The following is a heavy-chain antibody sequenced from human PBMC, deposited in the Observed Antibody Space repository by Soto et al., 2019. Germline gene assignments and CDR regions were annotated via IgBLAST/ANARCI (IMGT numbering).Heavy chain of an antibody. CDR3: ARDGLGGYYYGSGSYYNHLTYYYYGMDV. D-gene: IGHD3-10*01. Sequence: GGSLRLSCAASRFTCSSHAVHWVRQAPGKGLEWVAIIWYDGSNKYYADSVKGRFTISRDSSKNTLYLQMNSLRAEDTAVYYCARDGLGGYYYGSGSYYNHLTYYYYGMDVWGQGTTVTVSS. J-gene: IGHJ6*02. V-gene: IGHV3-33*01. CDR1: RFTCSSHA. CDR2: IWYDGSNK.